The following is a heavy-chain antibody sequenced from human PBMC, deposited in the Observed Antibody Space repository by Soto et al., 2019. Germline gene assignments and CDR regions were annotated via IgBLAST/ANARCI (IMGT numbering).Heavy chain of an antibody. CDR3: ARDPSYYYDSSGYYSAAFDI. Sequence: QVQLVQSGAEVKKPGASVNVSCKASGYTFTSYAISWVRQAPGQGLEWMGWINAYNGDTNYAPNLQGRVTMTTDTSTRTAYMELRSLRSDDTAVYYCARDPSYYYDSSGYYSAAFDIWGQGTMVTVSS. J-gene: IGHJ3*02. V-gene: IGHV1-18*01. CDR2: INAYNGDT. CDR1: GYTFTSYA. D-gene: IGHD3-22*01.